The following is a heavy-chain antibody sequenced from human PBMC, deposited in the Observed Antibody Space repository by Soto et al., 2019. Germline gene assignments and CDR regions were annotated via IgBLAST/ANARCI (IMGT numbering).Heavy chain of an antibody. D-gene: IGHD3-3*01. V-gene: IGHV4-34*01. J-gene: IGHJ4*02. Sequence: PSETLSLTCAVYGGSFSGYYWSWIRQPPGKGLEWIGEINHSGSTNYNPSLKSRVTISVDTSKNQFSLKLSSVTAADTAVYYCARGRFWSGYYLPLRPYFDYWGQGTLVTVSS. CDR1: GGSFSGYY. CDR2: INHSGST. CDR3: ARGRFWSGYYLPLRPYFDY.